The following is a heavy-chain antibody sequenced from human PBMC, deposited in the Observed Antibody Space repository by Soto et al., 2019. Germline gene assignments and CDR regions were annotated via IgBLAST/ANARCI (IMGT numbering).Heavy chain of an antibody. CDR3: ARGLGGRMDD. Sequence: QVQLVQSGAEVKKPGSSVRVSCKASGTIFSSYTISWVRQAPGQGLEWMGRIIPILGETNSAQKFQGRVTLTADKSTNTAYMQLNSLRLEDTAVYYWARGLGGRMDDWGQGTTVTVSS. V-gene: IGHV1-69*08. D-gene: IGHD3-16*01. CDR2: IIPILGET. CDR1: GTIFSSYT. J-gene: IGHJ6*02.